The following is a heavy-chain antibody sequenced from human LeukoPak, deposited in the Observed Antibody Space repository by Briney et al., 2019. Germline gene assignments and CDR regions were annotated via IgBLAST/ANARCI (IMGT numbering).Heavy chain of an antibody. CDR2: INPNSDVT. J-gene: IGHJ4*02. D-gene: IGHD4-17*01. CDR1: GYTFTGYY. Sequence: ASVKVSCKASGYTFTGYYMHWVRQAPGQGLEWMGWINPNSDVTDYAQKFQGRVTMTRDTSISTAYMEVSSLRSDDTAVYYCARDFGRAYGDKFDYWGQGTLVTVSS. V-gene: IGHV1-2*02. CDR3: ARDFGRAYGDKFDY.